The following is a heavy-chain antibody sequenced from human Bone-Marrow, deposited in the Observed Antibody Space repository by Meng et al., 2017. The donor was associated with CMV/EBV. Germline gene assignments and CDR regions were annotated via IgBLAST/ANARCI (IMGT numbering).Heavy chain of an antibody. Sequence: GESLKISCAASGFTFSSYWMHWVRQAPGKGLVWVSRINSDGSSTSYADSVKGRFTISRDNAKNSLYLQMNSLRAEDTAVYYCARVVPAASGMDVWGQGTTVTVSS. D-gene: IGHD2-2*01. CDR3: ARVVPAASGMDV. V-gene: IGHV3-74*01. J-gene: IGHJ6*02. CDR1: GFTFSSYW. CDR2: INSDGSST.